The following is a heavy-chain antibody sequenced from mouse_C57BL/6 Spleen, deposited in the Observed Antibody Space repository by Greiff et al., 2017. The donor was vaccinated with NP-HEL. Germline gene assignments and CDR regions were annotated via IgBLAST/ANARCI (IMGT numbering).Heavy chain of an antibody. D-gene: IGHD2-14*01. CDR1: GYAFSSYW. V-gene: IGHV1-80*01. CDR3: ARERTYYRDAMDY. CDR2: IYPGDGDT. J-gene: IGHJ4*01. Sequence: VKLMESGAELVKPGASVKISCKASGYAFSSYWMNWVKQRPGKGLEWIGQIYPGDGDTNYNGKFKGKATLTADKASSTAYMQLSSLTSEDSAVYFCARERTYYRDAMDYWGQGTSVTVSS.